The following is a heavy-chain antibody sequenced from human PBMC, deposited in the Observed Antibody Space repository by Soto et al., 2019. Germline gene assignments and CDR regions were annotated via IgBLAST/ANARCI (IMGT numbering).Heavy chain of an antibody. D-gene: IGHD5-18*01. V-gene: IGHV4-31*03. CDR1: GGSISSGGYY. J-gene: IGHJ4*02. CDR2: IYYSGST. CDR3: ARGHRDTAFDY. Sequence: ASETLSLTCTVSGGSISSGGYYWSWIREHPGKGLEWIGYIYYSGSTYYNPSLKSRVTISVDTSKNQFSLKLSSVTAADTAVYYCARGHRDTAFDYWGQGTLVTVSS.